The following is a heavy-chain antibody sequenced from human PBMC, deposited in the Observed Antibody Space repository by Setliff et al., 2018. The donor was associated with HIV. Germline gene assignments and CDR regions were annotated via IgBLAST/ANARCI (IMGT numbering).Heavy chain of an antibody. D-gene: IGHD3-22*01. Sequence: GASVKVSCKASGYTFTSYAMHWVRQAPGQGLEWMGIINPSSGSTSNKQKFQGRVTMTRDTSTNTVYMELSSLRFEDTAVYYCARDMNRRSYSDTSPHDYWGQGTLVTLSS. J-gene: IGHJ4*02. V-gene: IGHV1-46*01. CDR2: INPSSGST. CDR1: GYTFTSYA. CDR3: ARDMNRRSYSDTSPHDY.